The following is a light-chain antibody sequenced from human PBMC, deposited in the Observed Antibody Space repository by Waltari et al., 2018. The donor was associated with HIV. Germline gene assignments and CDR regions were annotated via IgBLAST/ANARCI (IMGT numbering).Light chain of an antibody. CDR1: QSLLFYNGYNY. CDR2: LGS. V-gene: IGKV2-28*01. Sequence: EIVVTQSPLSLPVTPGEPASIPCRSSQSLLFYNGYNYLDWYLQRPGQSPQILIYLGSNRASGVPDRFSCSGSGTDFTLKISRVEAEDVGVYYCMQALHSPMLTFGGGTKVEIK. CDR3: MQALHSPMLT. J-gene: IGKJ4*01.